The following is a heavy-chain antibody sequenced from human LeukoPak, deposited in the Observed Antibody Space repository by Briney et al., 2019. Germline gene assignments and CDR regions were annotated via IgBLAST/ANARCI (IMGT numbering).Heavy chain of an antibody. Sequence: GGSLRLSCAASGFTFSNYAMSWVRQAPGKGLEWVSATSGSGDSTYYADSVKGRFTISRDNSKNTLYLQMNSLRAEDTAVYYCAKANGILTGSIDYWGQGTLVAVSS. D-gene: IGHD3-9*01. J-gene: IGHJ4*02. V-gene: IGHV3-23*01. CDR3: AKANGILTGSIDY. CDR1: GFTFSNYA. CDR2: TSGSGDST.